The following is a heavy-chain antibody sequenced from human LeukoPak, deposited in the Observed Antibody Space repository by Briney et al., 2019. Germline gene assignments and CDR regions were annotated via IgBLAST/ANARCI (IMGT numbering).Heavy chain of an antibody. CDR1: GGSISSGSYY. Sequence: SETLSLTCTVSGGSISSGSYYWSWIRQPAGKGLGSIGRIYTSGSTNYNPSLKSRVTISVDTSKNQFSLKLSSVTAADTAVYYCARAGNSGWYLVNWFDPWGQGTLVTVSS. CDR2: IYTSGST. D-gene: IGHD6-19*01. J-gene: IGHJ5*02. CDR3: ARAGNSGWYLVNWFDP. V-gene: IGHV4-61*02.